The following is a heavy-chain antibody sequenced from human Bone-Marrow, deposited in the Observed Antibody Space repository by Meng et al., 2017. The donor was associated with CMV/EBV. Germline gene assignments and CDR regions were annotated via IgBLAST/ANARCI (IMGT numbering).Heavy chain of an antibody. D-gene: IGHD3-10*01. J-gene: IGHJ6*02. CDR2: IKSKTDGGTI. V-gene: IGHV3-15*01. Sequence: GESLKISCAASGFSFSAAWMTWVRQAPGQGLEWVGLIKSKTDGGTIDYAAPVKGRFTISRDDSEDTLYLQMNSLRAEDTAVYYCARYMVRGIYYGMDVWGQGTTVTVSS. CDR3: ARYMVRGIYYGMDV. CDR1: GFSFSAAW.